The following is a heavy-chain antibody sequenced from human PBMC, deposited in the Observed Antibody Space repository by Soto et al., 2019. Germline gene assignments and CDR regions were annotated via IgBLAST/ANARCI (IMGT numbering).Heavy chain of an antibody. D-gene: IGHD3-16*01. CDR1: GFTFSSYA. V-gene: IGHV3-23*01. Sequence: EVQLLESGGGLVQPGGSLRLSCAASGFTFSSYAMSWVLQAPGKGLEWVSAISGSGGSTYYADSVKGRFTISRDNSKNTLYLQMTSLRAADTAVYYCAKDGAPAFDYWGQGPLVTVSS. J-gene: IGHJ4*02. CDR3: AKDGAPAFDY. CDR2: ISGSGGST.